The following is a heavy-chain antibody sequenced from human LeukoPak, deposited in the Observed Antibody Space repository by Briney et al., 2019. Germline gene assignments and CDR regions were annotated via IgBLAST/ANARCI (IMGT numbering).Heavy chain of an antibody. V-gene: IGHV1-2*04. Sequence: ASVKVSCKASGYTFTGYYMHWVRQAPGQGLEWMGWINPNSGGTNYAQKFQGWVTMTRDTSISTAYMELSRLRSDDTAVYYCARGGWGSYYYYYGMDVWGQGTTVTVSS. CDR2: INPNSGGT. J-gene: IGHJ6*02. CDR1: GYTFTGYY. D-gene: IGHD3-16*01. CDR3: ARGGWGSYYYYYGMDV.